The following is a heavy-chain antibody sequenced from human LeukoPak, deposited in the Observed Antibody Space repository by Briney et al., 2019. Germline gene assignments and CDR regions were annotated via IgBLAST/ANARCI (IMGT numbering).Heavy chain of an antibody. D-gene: IGHD5-24*01. CDR2: LSSTGDI. J-gene: IGHJ4*02. Sequence: PGGSLRLSCVASGFTFRSYSINWVRQAPGKGLEWVSYLSSTGDIYYADSVEGRFTIPRDNAQNSLYLQMNSLRVEDTAVYYCARDYNWGFDNWGQGTLVTVSS. V-gene: IGHV3-21*06. CDR1: GFTFRSYS. CDR3: ARDYNWGFDN.